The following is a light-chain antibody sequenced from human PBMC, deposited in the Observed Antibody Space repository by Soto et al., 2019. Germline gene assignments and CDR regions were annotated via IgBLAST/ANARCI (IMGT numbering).Light chain of an antibody. CDR3: MQALQPPLP. Sequence: DIVMTQSPLSLPVTPGEPASISCRSSQSLLHSNGYNYLDWYLQKPGQSPQLLIYLGSNRASGVPDRFSGSGSGTDFTLQISRVEAEDVGVYYCMQALQPPLPFGGGTKVESK. J-gene: IGKJ4*02. V-gene: IGKV2-28*01. CDR2: LGS. CDR1: QSLLHSNGYNY.